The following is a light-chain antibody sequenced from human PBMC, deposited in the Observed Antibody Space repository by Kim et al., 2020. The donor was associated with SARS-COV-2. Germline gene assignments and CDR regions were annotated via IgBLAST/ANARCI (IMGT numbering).Light chain of an antibody. CDR3: QVWDSSSDHRVV. Sequence: PGKTARITWGGNSIGSKSVHWYQRKPGQAPILVISYDRDRPSGIPELFSGSNSGNTATLTISRVEAGDEADYYCQVWDSSSDHRVVFGGGTQLTVL. V-gene: IGLV3-21*04. CDR1: SIGSKS. J-gene: IGLJ2*01. CDR2: YDR.